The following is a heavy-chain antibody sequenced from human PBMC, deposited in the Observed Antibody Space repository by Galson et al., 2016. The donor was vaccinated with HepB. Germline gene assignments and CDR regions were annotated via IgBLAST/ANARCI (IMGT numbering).Heavy chain of an antibody. J-gene: IGHJ4*02. CDR1: GFTVSNNY. Sequence: SLRLSCAASGFTVSNNYVSWVRQAPGKGLEWVAVMYSGGSTAYADSVRGRFTISRDNSKNTVYLQMNTLRTEDTAVYYCARNRTVTTSGYWGQGTLVIVSS. CDR2: MYSGGST. V-gene: IGHV3-53*01. D-gene: IGHD1-7*01. CDR3: ARNRTVTTSGY.